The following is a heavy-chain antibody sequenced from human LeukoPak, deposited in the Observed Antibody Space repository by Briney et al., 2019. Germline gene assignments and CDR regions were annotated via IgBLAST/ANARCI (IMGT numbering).Heavy chain of an antibody. CDR2: IYYSGST. V-gene: IGHV4-59*01. CDR1: GGSISSYY. D-gene: IGHD2-15*01. J-gene: IGHJ6*03. Sequence: KPSETLSLTCTASGGSISSYYWSWIRQPPGKGLEWIGYIYYSGSTNYNPSLKSRVTISVDTSRNQFSLKLSSVTAADTAVYYCARVRCSGGSCPYYYYYYYMDVWGKGTTVTVSS. CDR3: ARVRCSGGSCPYYYYYYYMDV.